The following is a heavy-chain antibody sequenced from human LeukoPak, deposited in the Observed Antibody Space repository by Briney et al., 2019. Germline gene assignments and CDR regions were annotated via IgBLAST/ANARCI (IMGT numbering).Heavy chain of an antibody. CDR1: GYTFTSYG. J-gene: IGHJ4*02. CDR3: ARYCSSTSCTEGLYYFDY. D-gene: IGHD2-2*01. CDR2: ISAYNGNT. Sequence: GASVKVSCKASGYTFTSYGISWVRQAPGQGLEWMGWISAYNGNTNYAQKLQGRVTMTTDTSTSTAYMELRSPRSDDTAVYYCARYCSSTSCTEGLYYFDYWGQGTLVTVSS. V-gene: IGHV1-18*01.